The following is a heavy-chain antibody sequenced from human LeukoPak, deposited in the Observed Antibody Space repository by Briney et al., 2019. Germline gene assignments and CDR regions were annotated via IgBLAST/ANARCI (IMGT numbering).Heavy chain of an antibody. Sequence: PSDTLSLTCAVSGYSISSSYYWSWIRQPAGKGLEWIGRIYTSGSTNYNPSLKSRVTMSVDTSKNQFSLKLSSVTAADTAVYYCARERWFGELYSWFDPWGQGTLVTVSS. D-gene: IGHD3-10*01. CDR1: GYSISSSYY. CDR2: IYTSGST. CDR3: ARERWFGELYSWFDP. J-gene: IGHJ5*02. V-gene: IGHV4-4*07.